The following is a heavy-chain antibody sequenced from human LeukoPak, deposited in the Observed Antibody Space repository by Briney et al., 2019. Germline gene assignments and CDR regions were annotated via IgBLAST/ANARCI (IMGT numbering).Heavy chain of an antibody. CDR1: GFSFSSYS. J-gene: IGHJ5*02. CDR3: ARDRTATWGYQELQA. Sequence: GGSLRLSCAASGFSFSSYSMSWVRQAPGKGLEWVSSISSTSKYIYYRDSVEGRFTVSRDNAKNSLFLQMNSLRVEDTAVYFCARDRTATWGYQELQAWGQGTLVTVSS. V-gene: IGHV3-21*01. CDR2: ISSTSKYI. D-gene: IGHD1-26*01.